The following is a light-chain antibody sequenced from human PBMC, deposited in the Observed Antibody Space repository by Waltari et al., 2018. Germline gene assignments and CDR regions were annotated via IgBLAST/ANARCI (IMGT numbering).Light chain of an antibody. V-gene: IGLV2-14*01. J-gene: IGLJ3*02. CDR1: SSDVGGYNY. CDR2: DVS. CDR3: SSYTTSSTWV. Sequence: QSALTQPASVSGSPGQSITISCTGTSSDVGGYNYVSWYQQRPGKAPKLMIYDVSKRPSGFSNRFSGSKSGNTASLTISGLQAEDEADYYCSSYTTSSTWVFGGGTKLTVL.